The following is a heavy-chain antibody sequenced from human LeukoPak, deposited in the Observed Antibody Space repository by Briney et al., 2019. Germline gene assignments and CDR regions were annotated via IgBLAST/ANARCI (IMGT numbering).Heavy chain of an antibody. J-gene: IGHJ4*02. D-gene: IGHD2-2*01. CDR1: GGSISTSNYY. V-gene: IGHV4-39*07. CDR2: IFYSGST. CDR3: ARGLYCSSTSCYRFDY. Sequence: SETLSLTCTVSGGSISTSNYYWGWIRQPPGKGLEWNGNIFYSGSTYYSPSLKSRVTISLDTSRNQFSLKLTSVTAADTAVYYCARGLYCSSTSCYRFDYWGQGTLVTVSS.